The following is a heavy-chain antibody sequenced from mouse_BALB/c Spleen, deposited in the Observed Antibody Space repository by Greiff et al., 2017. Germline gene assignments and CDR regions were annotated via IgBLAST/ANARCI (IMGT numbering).Heavy chain of an antibody. Sequence: EVKVVESGGGLVKPGGSLKLSCAASGFTFSDYYMYWVRQTPEKRLEWVATISDGGSYTYYPDSVKGRFTISRDNAKNNLYLQMSSLKSEDTAMYYCASTVVAPMDYWGQGTSVTVSS. CDR3: ASTVVAPMDY. V-gene: IGHV5-4*02. D-gene: IGHD1-1*01. CDR1: GFTFSDYY. J-gene: IGHJ4*01. CDR2: ISDGGSYT.